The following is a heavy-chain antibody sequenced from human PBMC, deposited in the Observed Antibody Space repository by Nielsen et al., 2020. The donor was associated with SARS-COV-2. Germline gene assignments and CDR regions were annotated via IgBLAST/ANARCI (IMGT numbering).Heavy chain of an antibody. D-gene: IGHD3-3*01. J-gene: IGHJ6*02. CDR3: ARHASYYDFWSGYYGPHYYGMDV. CDR1: GGSVSSGGYC. CDR2: IYYSGST. V-gene: IGHV4-31*02. Sequence: SETLSLTCTVSGGSVSSGGYCWSWIRQHPGKGLEWIGYIYYSGSTYYNPSLKSRVTISVDTSKNQFSLKLSSVTAADTAVYYCARHASYYDFWSGYYGPHYYGMDVWGQGTTVTVSS.